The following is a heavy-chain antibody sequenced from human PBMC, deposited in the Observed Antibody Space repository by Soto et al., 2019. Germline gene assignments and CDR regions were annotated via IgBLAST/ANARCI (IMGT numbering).Heavy chain of an antibody. V-gene: IGHV1-3*01. CDR1: GCSYTKYS. CDR2: PNAGNGNT. Sequence: ASVKVSCKASGCSYTKYSIHWVRPAPGQSLEWMVCPNAGNGNTKYSQKFQGRVTITRDTSASTAYMELSSLRSEDTSVYYCGSFCRWGDTSVVMYVCGQGTKVTGSS. D-gene: IGHD3-22*01. CDR3: GSFCRWGDTSVVMYV. J-gene: IGHJ6*02.